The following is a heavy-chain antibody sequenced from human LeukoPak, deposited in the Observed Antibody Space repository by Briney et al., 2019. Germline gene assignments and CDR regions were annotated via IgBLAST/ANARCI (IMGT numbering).Heavy chain of an antibody. CDR3: AKDQVRISSWFVSYYYYYMDV. CDR2: IAGNGGGI. D-gene: IGHD6-13*01. Sequence: PGGSLRLSCAASGFTFSNYAMHWVRQAPGKGLEYVSSIAGNGGGIFYADSVKGRFTISRDNSKNTLYLQMGSLRVEDMAVYYCAKDQVRISSWFVSYYYYYMDVWGKGTTVTISS. V-gene: IGHV3-64*02. CDR1: GFTFSNYA. J-gene: IGHJ6*03.